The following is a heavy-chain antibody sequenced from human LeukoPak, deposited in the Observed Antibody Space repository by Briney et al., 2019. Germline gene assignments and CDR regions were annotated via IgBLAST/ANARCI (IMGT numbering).Heavy chain of an antibody. J-gene: IGHJ3*01. CDR1: GYSFNNYW. V-gene: IGHV5-51*01. Sequence: GESLKISCQGSGYSFNNYWIGWMRQMPGNGLEWMGIIHPGDSDIRYSPSFQGLVTISADMSVSTAYLQWSSLKASDTAKYYCARQGGSATFWAFNVWGQGTVVTVSS. CDR3: ARQGGSATFWAFNV. CDR2: IHPGDSDI. D-gene: IGHD3-10*01.